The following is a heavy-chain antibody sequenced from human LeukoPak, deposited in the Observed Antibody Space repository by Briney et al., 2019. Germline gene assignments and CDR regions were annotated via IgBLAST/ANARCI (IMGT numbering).Heavy chain of an antibody. CDR2: INHSGST. CDR3: ARDKNIVLMVYAPDAFDI. Sequence: SETLSLTCAVYGGSFSGYYWSWIRQPPGKGLEWIGEINHSGSTNYNPSLKSRVTISVDTSKNQFSLKLSSVTAADTAVYYCARDKNIVLMVYAPDAFDIWGQGTMVTVSS. CDR1: GGSFSGYY. D-gene: IGHD2-8*01. J-gene: IGHJ3*02. V-gene: IGHV4-34*01.